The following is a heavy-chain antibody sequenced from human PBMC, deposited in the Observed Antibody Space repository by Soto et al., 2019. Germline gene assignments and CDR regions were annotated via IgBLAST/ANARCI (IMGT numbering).Heavy chain of an antibody. CDR3: ARDRNTMVRGEGLDY. CDR1: GFTFSSYG. Sequence: GGSLRLSCAASGFTFSSYGMHWVRQAPGKGLEWVAVIWYDGSNKYYADSVKGRFTISRDNSKNTLYLQMNSLRAEDTAVYYCARDRNTMVRGEGLDYWGQGTLVTVSS. D-gene: IGHD3-10*01. J-gene: IGHJ4*02. V-gene: IGHV3-33*01. CDR2: IWYDGSNK.